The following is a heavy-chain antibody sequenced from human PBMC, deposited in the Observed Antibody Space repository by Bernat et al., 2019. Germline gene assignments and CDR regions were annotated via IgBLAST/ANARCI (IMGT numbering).Heavy chain of an antibody. Sequence: QVQLVVSGGGVVQPGRSLRLSCAASGFTFSSYGMHWVRQAPGKGLEWVAVISYDGSNKYYADSVKGRFTISRDNSKNTLYLQMNSLRAEDTAVYYCAKATDTAIETYYFDYWGQGTLVTVSS. J-gene: IGHJ4*02. CDR3: AKATDTAIETYYFDY. CDR1: GFTFSSYG. CDR2: ISYDGSNK. V-gene: IGHV3-30*18. D-gene: IGHD5-18*01.